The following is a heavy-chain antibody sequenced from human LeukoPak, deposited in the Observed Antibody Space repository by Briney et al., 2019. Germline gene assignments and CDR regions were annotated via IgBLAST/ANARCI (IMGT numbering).Heavy chain of an antibody. D-gene: IGHD6-13*01. CDR2: INPNSGGT. Sequence: ASVKVSCKASGYTFTGYYMHWARQAPGQGLEWMGWINPNSGGTNYAQKFQGRVTMTRDTSISTAYMELSRLRSDDTAVYYCARNKWYSSSWHRFDYWGQGTLVTVSS. CDR1: GYTFTGYY. J-gene: IGHJ4*02. CDR3: ARNKWYSSSWHRFDY. V-gene: IGHV1-2*02.